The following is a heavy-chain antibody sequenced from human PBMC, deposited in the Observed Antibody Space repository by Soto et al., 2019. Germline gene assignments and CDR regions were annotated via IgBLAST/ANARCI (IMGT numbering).Heavy chain of an antibody. CDR3: AKDGYYYYYGMDV. J-gene: IGHJ6*02. CDR2: ISGSGGST. V-gene: IGHV3-23*01. CDR1: GFTFSSYA. Sequence: LRLSCPTSGFTFSSYAMIWVRQAPWKGLEWVSAISGSGGSTYYADSVKGRFTISRDNSKNTLYLQMNSLRAEDTAVYYCAKDGYYYYYGMDVWGQGTKVTVSS.